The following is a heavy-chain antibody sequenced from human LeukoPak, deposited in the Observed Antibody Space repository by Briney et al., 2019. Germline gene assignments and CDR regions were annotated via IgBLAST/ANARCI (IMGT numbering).Heavy chain of an antibody. D-gene: IGHD1-20*01. Sequence: PGGSLRLSCAASGFFFSGYFMNWVRQAPGKGLEWVSSISPSGSHIDYPDSLKGRFTISRDNAKTSLYLQINSLRADDTAIYYCSRDRLTSDYWGQGTLVTVSS. V-gene: IGHV3-21*01. CDR1: GFFFSGYF. CDR3: SRDRLTSDY. J-gene: IGHJ4*02. CDR2: ISPSGSHI.